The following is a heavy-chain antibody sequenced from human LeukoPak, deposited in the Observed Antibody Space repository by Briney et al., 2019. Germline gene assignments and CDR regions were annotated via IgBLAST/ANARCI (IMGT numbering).Heavy chain of an antibody. CDR2: IIPIFGTA. CDR1: GGTFSSYA. V-gene: IGHV1-69*06. CDR3: ARERGRTGQLAFDI. D-gene: IGHD1-1*01. Sequence: SVKVSCKASGGTFSSYAISWVRQAPGQGLEWVGGIIPIFGTANYAQKFQGRVTITADKSTSTAYMELSSLRSEDTAVYYCARERGRTGQLAFDIWGQGTMVTVSS. J-gene: IGHJ3*02.